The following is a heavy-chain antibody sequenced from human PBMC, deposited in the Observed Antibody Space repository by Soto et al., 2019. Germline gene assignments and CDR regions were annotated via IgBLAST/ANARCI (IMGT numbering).Heavy chain of an antibody. J-gene: IGHJ1*01. CDR1: GFTFDGYE. CDR3: ARVSQSCIEYFRH. CDR2: ISGSGFGGTTM. D-gene: IGHD2-8*01. Sequence: EVQLVESGGGLIQPGGSLRLSCAASGFTFDGYEVIWVRQAPGKGLEWVSYISGSGFGGTTMSYADSVKGRFTISRDNDKNSLYLQMNSLRVEDTAVYYCARVSQSCIEYFRHWGQGTRVTVSS. V-gene: IGHV3-48*03.